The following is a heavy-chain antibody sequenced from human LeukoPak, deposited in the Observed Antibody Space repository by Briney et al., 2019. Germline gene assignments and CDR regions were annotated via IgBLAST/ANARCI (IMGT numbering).Heavy chain of an antibody. J-gene: IGHJ4*02. CDR1: GFTFSSSG. V-gene: IGHV3-30*18. CDR2: ISYDGSNK. D-gene: IGHD6-19*01. CDR3: AQGGSGWYRGRFREDSYYFDY. Sequence: PGGSLRLSCAASGFTFSSSGMHWVRQAPGKGLEWVAVISYDGSNKYYADSVKGRFTISRDNSKNTLYLQMNSLRAEDTAVYYCAQGGSGWYRGRFREDSYYFDYWGQGTLVTVSS.